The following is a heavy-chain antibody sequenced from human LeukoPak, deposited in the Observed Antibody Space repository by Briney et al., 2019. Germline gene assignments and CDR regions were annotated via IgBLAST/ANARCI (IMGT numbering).Heavy chain of an antibody. CDR1: GGTFSSYA. V-gene: IGHV1-8*02. J-gene: IGHJ5*02. D-gene: IGHD2-2*01. CDR2: MNPNSGNT. CDR3: AGIRMYCSDISCYPINGFDP. Sequence: ASVKVSCKASGGTFSSYAISWVRQATGQGLERMGWMNPNSGNTGYTQKFQGRVTMTRNTSISTAYMELSSLSSEDTAIYYCAGIRMYCSDISCYPINGFDPWGQGTLVTVSS.